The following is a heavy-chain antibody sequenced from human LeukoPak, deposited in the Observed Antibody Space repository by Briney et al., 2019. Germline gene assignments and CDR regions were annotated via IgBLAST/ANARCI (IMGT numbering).Heavy chain of an antibody. CDR2: IYPGYSDT. Sequence: GEALQISCQGSGYRFTSYWIGWGRPMPGKGVEWMGIIYPGYSDTIYSPSFQPQVTISADKSISTAYLQWSSLKASDTAMYYCARHHEVGATHTLFDYWGQGTLVTVSS. D-gene: IGHD1-26*01. V-gene: IGHV5-51*01. CDR3: ARHHEVGATHTLFDY. J-gene: IGHJ4*02. CDR1: GYRFTSYW.